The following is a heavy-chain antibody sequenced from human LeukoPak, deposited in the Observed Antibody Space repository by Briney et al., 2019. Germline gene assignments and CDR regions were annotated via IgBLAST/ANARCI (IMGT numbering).Heavy chain of an antibody. CDR1: GFSVSSSY. CDR3: ARVLGWELVLGI. Sequence: GGSLRLSCAASGFSVSSSYMSWVRQAPGKRLECVSVIYSGGSTYYADSVKGRFTISRDKSKNTLYLQMNSLRVEDTAVYYCARVLGWELVLGIWGQGTTVIVSS. J-gene: IGHJ6*02. D-gene: IGHD1-26*01. V-gene: IGHV3-53*01. CDR2: IYSGGST.